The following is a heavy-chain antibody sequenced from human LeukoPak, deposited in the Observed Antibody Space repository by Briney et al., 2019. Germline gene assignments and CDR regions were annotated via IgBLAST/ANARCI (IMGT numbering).Heavy chain of an antibody. D-gene: IGHD6-19*01. CDR1: GGSISSYY. J-gene: IGHJ3*02. CDR2: IYYSGST. V-gene: IGHV4-59*01. CDR3: ARDPNSSGWDINGAFDI. Sequence: SETLSLTCTVSGGSISSYYWSWIRQPPGKGLEWIGYIYYSGSTNYNPSLTSRVTISVDTSKNQFSLKLSSVTAADTALYYCARDPNSSGWDINGAFDIWGQGTMVTVSS.